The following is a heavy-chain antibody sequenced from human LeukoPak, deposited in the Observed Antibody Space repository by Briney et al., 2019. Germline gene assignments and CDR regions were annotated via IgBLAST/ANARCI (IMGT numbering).Heavy chain of an antibody. D-gene: IGHD2-2*01. CDR2: IGDSGGYT. J-gene: IGHJ4*02. CDR3: AKVGGYCISTTCYAYFGY. CDR1: GFTFSSHA. Sequence: GGSLRLSCAASGFTFSSHAMTWVRQAPRKGLEWVSLIGDSGGYTYYADSVKGRFTISRDNSRNTLYLQMDSLRAEDTAIYYCAKVGGYCISTTCYAYFGYWAPGTLVTVSS. V-gene: IGHV3-23*01.